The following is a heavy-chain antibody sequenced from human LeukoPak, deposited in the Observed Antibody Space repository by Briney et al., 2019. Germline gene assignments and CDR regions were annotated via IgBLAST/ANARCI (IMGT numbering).Heavy chain of an antibody. V-gene: IGHV4-4*07. CDR3: VRCRGTTVLTRFDN. CDR1: GGSISNYY. D-gene: IGHD4/OR15-4a*01. Sequence: SETLSLTCTVSGGSISNYYWSWIRQPAGKGLEWIGRIYSSGSTNYNPPLKSRVTMSVDTSKNQFSVNLTSVTAADTAVYYCVRCRGTTVLTRFDNWGQGTLVTVSS. J-gene: IGHJ4*02. CDR2: IYSSGST.